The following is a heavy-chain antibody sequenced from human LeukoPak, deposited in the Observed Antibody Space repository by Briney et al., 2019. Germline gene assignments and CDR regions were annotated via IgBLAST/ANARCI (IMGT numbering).Heavy chain of an antibody. D-gene: IGHD2-2*01. V-gene: IGHV4-39*01. CDR2: IYYSGST. CDR3: ASLYCSSSSCYDLAFDY. Sequence: PSETLSLTCTVSGGSIRGSSYYWGWIRQPPGKGLEWIGSIYYSGSTYYNPSLKSRVTISVHTSKNQFSLKLSSVTAADTAVYYCASLYCSSSSCYDLAFDYWGQGTLVTVSS. CDR1: GGSIRGSSYY. J-gene: IGHJ4*02.